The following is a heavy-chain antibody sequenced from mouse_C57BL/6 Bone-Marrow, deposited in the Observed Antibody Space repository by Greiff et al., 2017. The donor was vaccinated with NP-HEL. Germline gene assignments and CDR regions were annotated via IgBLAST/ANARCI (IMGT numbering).Heavy chain of an antibody. CDR2: ISDGGSYT. CDR1: GFTFSSYA. CDR3: AGRSDYYYGTAWFAY. D-gene: IGHD1-1*01. V-gene: IGHV5-4*01. Sequence: DVQLVESGGGLVKPGGSLKLSCAASGFTFSSYAMSWVRQTPEKRLEWVATISDGGSYTYYPDNVKGRFTISRDNAKNNLYLQMSHLKSEDTAMYYCAGRSDYYYGTAWFAYWGQGTLVTVSA. J-gene: IGHJ3*01.